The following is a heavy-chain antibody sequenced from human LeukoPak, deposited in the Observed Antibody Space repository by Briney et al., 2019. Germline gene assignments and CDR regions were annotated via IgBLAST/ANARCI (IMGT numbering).Heavy chain of an antibody. Sequence: PGGSLRLSCAASGFTFSSYGMHWVRQAPGKGLEWVAVIYYDGSNKNYENSVKDRFTISRDNSKNTLYLQMNSLRAEDTAVYHCARDSIPSACGSYYFDNWGQGTLITVSS. CDR2: IYYDGSNK. J-gene: IGHJ4*02. CDR1: GFTFSSYG. CDR3: ARDSIPSACGSYYFDN. V-gene: IGHV3-33*01. D-gene: IGHD3-10*01.